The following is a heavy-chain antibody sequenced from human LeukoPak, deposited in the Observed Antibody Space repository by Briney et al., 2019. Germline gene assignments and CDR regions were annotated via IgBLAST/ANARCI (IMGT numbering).Heavy chain of an antibody. CDR3: ARHRSGAYSYGVLDY. V-gene: IGHV4-39*01. J-gene: IGHJ4*02. CDR2: IYYSGNT. Sequence: SETLSLTCIVSGGSISGYYWSWIRQPPGKGLEWIGSIYYSGNTYYNPSLKSRVTISVDTSKNQFSLKLSSVTAADTAVYYCARHRSGAYSYGVLDYWGQGTLVTVSS. D-gene: IGHD5-18*01. CDR1: GGSISGYY.